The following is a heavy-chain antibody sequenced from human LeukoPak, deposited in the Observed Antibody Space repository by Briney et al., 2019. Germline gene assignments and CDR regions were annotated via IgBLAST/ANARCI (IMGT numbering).Heavy chain of an antibody. CDR1: GSTVSTNY. D-gene: IGHD6-25*01. J-gene: IGHJ4*02. Sequence: GGSLRLSCAASGSTVSTNYMGWVRQAPGKGLDWVSVIYSGGGAYYADSVKDRFTIFRDTSKNTLYLQMNSLRPEDTAVYYCARGSSLAAAARGFDYWGQGTLVTVSS. V-gene: IGHV3-66*02. CDR3: ARGSSLAAAARGFDY. CDR2: IYSGGGA.